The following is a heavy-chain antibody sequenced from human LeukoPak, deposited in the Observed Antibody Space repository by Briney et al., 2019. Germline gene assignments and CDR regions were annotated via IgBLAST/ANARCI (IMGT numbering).Heavy chain of an antibody. CDR1: GYTSSTYG. D-gene: IGHD3-3*01. CDR3: ARDTRITIFGVVIIGQLDSDY. V-gene: IGHV1-18*01. Sequence: GASVKVSCKASGYTSSTYGVSWVRQAPGQGLEWMGWVSAYNGNTNYAQKLQGRVTMTTDTSTSTAYMELRSLRSDDTAVYYCARDTRITIFGVVIIGQLDSDYWGQGTLVTVSS. J-gene: IGHJ4*02. CDR2: VSAYNGNT.